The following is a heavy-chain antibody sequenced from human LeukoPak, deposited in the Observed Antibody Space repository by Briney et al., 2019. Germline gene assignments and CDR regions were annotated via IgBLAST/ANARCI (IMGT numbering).Heavy chain of an antibody. CDR2: IKQDGSEK. J-gene: IGHJ4*02. V-gene: IGHV3-7*01. D-gene: IGHD3-9*01. Sequence: GGSLRLSCAASGFTLSNYWMGWVRQAPGKGLEWVANIKQDGSEKYYLDSVKGRFTISRDNAKNSLYLQMNNLRAEDTAVYYCARPLTGYYHVWGQGTLVTVSS. CDR3: ARPLTGYYHV. CDR1: GFTLSNYW.